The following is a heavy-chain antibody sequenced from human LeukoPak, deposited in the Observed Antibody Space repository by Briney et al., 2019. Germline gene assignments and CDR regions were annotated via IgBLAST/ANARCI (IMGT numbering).Heavy chain of an antibody. CDR3: ARATAVAGPGDY. V-gene: IGHV3-30-3*01. Sequence: GGSLRLSCAASGFTFSSYAMHWVRQAPGKGLEWVAVISYDGSNKYYADSVKGRFTISRDNSKNTLYLQMNSLRAEDTAVYYCARATAVAGPGDYWGQGTLVTVSS. CDR2: ISYDGSNK. CDR1: GFTFSSYA. J-gene: IGHJ4*02. D-gene: IGHD6-19*01.